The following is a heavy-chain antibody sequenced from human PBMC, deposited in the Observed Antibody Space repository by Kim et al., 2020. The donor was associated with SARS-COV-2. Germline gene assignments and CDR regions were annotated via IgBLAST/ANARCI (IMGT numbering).Heavy chain of an antibody. Sequence: GESLKISCTASGYSFTNYWIGWVRQMPGKGLEWMGIIYPGDSDTKYSPSFQGQVTISAHESPSTGYLQWRSLKASDTATYYCARAPSGTLTPYYFDFWGQGTMVTVSS. D-gene: IGHD1-26*01. V-gene: IGHV5-51*01. J-gene: IGHJ4*02. CDR3: ARAPSGTLTPYYFDF. CDR1: GYSFTNYW. CDR2: IYPGDSDT.